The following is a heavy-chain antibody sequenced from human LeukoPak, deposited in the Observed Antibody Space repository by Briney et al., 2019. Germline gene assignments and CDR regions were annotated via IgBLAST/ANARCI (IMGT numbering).Heavy chain of an antibody. D-gene: IGHD1-7*01. CDR3: ARYPPNSFYYMDV. V-gene: IGHV5-51*01. CDR2: IYPGDSDT. Sequence: GESLKISCKGSGYSFTTYWIAWVRQVPGKGLECIGIIYPGDSDTRYSPSFQGQVTISADKSISTAYLQWSSLKVSDSAMYYCARYPPNSFYYMDVWGKGTTVTVSS. J-gene: IGHJ6*03. CDR1: GYSFTTYW.